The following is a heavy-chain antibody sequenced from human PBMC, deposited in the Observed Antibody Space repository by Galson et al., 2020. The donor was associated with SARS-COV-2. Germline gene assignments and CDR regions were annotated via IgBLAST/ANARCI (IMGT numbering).Heavy chain of an antibody. CDR2: ISSSSSYI. D-gene: IGHD5-12*01. V-gene: IGHV3-21*01. CDR1: GFTFSSYR. Sequence: TGGSLRLSCAASGFTFSSYRMNWVRQAPGKGLEWVSSISSSSSYIYYADSVKGRFTISRDNAKNSLFLQMNSLRAEDTAVYYCATADGYNYPISWYFDLWGRGTLVTVSS. CDR3: ATADGYNYPISWYFDL. J-gene: IGHJ2*01.